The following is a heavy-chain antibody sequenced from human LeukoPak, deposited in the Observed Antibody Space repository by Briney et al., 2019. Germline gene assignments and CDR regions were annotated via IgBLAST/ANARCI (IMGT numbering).Heavy chain of an antibody. V-gene: IGHV5-51*01. J-gene: IGHJ6*03. Sequence: GESLKISCKGSGYSFSTYWIGWVRQMPGKGLEWMGIIYPGDSDTRYSPSFQGQVTISADKSISTAYLQWSSLKASDSAMYYCARRTGTASYYYYMDVWGKGTMVTVSS. CDR1: GYSFSTYW. CDR2: IYPGDSDT. D-gene: IGHD3-10*01. CDR3: ARRTGTASYYYYMDV.